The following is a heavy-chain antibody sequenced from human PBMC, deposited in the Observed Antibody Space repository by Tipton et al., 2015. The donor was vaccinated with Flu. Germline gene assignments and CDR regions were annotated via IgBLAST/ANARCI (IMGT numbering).Heavy chain of an antibody. Sequence: SLRLSCAASGFSLSTYWMSWVRQAPGKGLEWVANINQDGSVKYYVDSVKGRFTISRDNAKNSLYLQMISLRAEDTAVYYCVRAVGSSGSFWGQGTLVTVSS. CDR3: VRAVGSSGSF. CDR2: INQDGSVK. D-gene: IGHD6-19*01. CDR1: GFSLSTYW. J-gene: IGHJ4*02. V-gene: IGHV3-7*01.